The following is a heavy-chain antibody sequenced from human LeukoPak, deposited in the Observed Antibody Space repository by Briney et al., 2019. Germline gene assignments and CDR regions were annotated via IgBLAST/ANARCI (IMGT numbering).Heavy chain of an antibody. Sequence: RASVKVSCKASGYTFTSYDINWVRQATGQGLEWMGWMNPNSGNTGYAQKFQGRVTMTRNTSISTAYMELSSLRSEDTAVYYCARDEGRYCSVGSCRYPDYWGQGTLVTVSS. CDR2: MNPNSGNT. CDR3: ARDEGRYCSVGSCRYPDY. V-gene: IGHV1-8*01. D-gene: IGHD2-15*01. J-gene: IGHJ4*02. CDR1: GYTFTSYD.